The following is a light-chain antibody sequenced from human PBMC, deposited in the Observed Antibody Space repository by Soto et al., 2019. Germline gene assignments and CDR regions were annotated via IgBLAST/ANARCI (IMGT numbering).Light chain of an antibody. J-gene: IGKJ1*01. CDR3: QQRSNWPPT. CDR1: QSVSSY. Sequence: EIVLTQSPATLSLSPGERATLSCRASQSVSSYLAWYQQKPGQAPRLLIYDASNRATGIPARFSGSASGTDLTLPISRLEPEDFAAYYCQQRSNWPPTFGQGTKV. CDR2: DAS. V-gene: IGKV3-11*01.